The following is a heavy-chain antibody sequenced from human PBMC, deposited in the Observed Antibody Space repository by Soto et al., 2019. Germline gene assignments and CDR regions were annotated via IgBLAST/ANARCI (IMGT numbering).Heavy chain of an antibody. CDR2: INYPGST. J-gene: IGHJ4*02. D-gene: IGHD3-10*01. CDR3: ARFRRNYFDY. CDR1: GDSMSGFY. Sequence: PSETLSLTCTVTGDSMSGFYWSWIRQPPGKGLEWIGYINYPGSTYYSPSLRSRVTISLDSAKSQFSLILTSVTAADTAVYFCARFRRNYFDYWGQGTLVTVSS. V-gene: IGHV4-59*01.